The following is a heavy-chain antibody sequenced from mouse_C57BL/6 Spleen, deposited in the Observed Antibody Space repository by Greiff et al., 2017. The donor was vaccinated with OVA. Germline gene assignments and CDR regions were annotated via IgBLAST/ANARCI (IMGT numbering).Heavy chain of an antibody. CDR3: ARSDDYDGVYYAMGY. J-gene: IGHJ4*01. Sequence: VQLQHSGAELMKPGASVKLSCKATGYTFTGYWIEWVKQRPGHGLEWIGEILPGSGSTTYNEKFKGKATFTADTSSNTAYMQHSSLPTEDFAIYYCARSDDYDGVYYAMGYWGQGTSVTVSS. CDR2: ILPGSGST. CDR1: GYTFTGYW. V-gene: IGHV1-9*01. D-gene: IGHD2-4*01.